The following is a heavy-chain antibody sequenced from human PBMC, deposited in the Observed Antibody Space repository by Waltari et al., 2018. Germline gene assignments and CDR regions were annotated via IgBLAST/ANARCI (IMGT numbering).Heavy chain of an antibody. CDR2: VQRSGRT. CDR1: GDSMSSTDW. CDR3: ARDRGRGIYLDS. J-gene: IGHJ4*02. Sequence: QLQLQESGPGLVKPSGTLSHTCAVSGDSMSSTDWWSWVRQSPGKGLEWIGQVQRSGRTNYNPSFASRVTVSVDTSTNQFSLKVTSATAADTAVYFCARDRGRGIYLDSWGQGTLVTVSP. V-gene: IGHV4-4*02. D-gene: IGHD2-15*01.